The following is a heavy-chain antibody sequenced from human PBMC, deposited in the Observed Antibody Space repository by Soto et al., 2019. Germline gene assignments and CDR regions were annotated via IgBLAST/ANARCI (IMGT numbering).Heavy chain of an antibody. CDR2: INPSGGST. V-gene: IGHV1-46*02. Sequence: GASVKVSCKASGYTFNRHYMHWVRQAPGQGLEWMGLINPSGGSTSYAQKFQGRVTITADESTSTAYMELSSLRSEDTAVYYCARGGIQLWLSYFDYWGQGTLVTVSS. CDR3: ARGGIQLWLSYFDY. CDR1: GYTFNRHY. J-gene: IGHJ4*02. D-gene: IGHD5-18*01.